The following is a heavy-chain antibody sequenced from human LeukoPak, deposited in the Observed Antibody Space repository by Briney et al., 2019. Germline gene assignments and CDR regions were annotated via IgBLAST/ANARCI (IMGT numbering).Heavy chain of an antibody. D-gene: IGHD1-26*01. CDR2: INPNSGGT. J-gene: IGHJ4*02. CDR3: AREFRGGSSVDY. CDR1: GYTFTGYY. V-gene: IGHV1-2*02. Sequence: ASVKVSCKASGYTFTGYYMHWVRQAPGQGLEWMGWINPNSGGTNYAQKFQGRVTMTRDTSISTAYMELSRLRSDGTAVYYCAREFRGGSSVDYWGQGTLVTVSS.